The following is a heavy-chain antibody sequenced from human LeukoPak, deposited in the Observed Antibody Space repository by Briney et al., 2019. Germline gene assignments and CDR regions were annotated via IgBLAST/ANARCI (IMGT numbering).Heavy chain of an antibody. J-gene: IGHJ4*02. Sequence: SETLSLTCTVSGVSISSYSWSWIRQPPGKGLEWIGYIYYSGSTNYNPSLKSRVTISIDTSKNQFSLRLNSVTAADTAVYYCARGYYDSSAYYPYYFDYWGQGTLVTVSS. CDR2: IYYSGST. CDR1: GVSISSYS. CDR3: ARGYYDSSAYYPYYFDY. V-gene: IGHV4-59*01. D-gene: IGHD3-22*01.